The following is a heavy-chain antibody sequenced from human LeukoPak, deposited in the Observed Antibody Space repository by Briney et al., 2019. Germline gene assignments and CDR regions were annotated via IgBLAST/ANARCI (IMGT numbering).Heavy chain of an antibody. J-gene: IGHJ4*02. Sequence: ASVKVSCKASGYTFSSYYLHWVRQAPGQGLEWMGLINPSGGSTGYAQKFQGRVTMTRDMSTSTVYMEVSSLRSEDTAVYYCARDRDSGSFFDYWSQGTLVTVSS. CDR3: ARDRDSGSFFDY. V-gene: IGHV1-46*01. CDR2: INPSGGST. D-gene: IGHD1-26*01. CDR1: GYTFSSYY.